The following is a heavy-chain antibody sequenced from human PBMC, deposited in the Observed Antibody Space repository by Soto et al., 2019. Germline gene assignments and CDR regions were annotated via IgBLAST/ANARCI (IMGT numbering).Heavy chain of an antibody. CDR2: ISYSGSR. CDR1: GGSDSSANYY. J-gene: IGHJ4*02. CDR3: AREPEGAWFEGTDFDS. D-gene: IGHD3-10*01. V-gene: IGHV4-30-4*01. Sequence: SETLSLTCTVSGGSDSSANYYWSWIRQPPGKGLEWIGYISYSGSRYYSASLRSRVTISVDTSENQFSLKLTSVTAAETAVYYCAREPEGAWFEGTDFDSWGQGTLVTVSS.